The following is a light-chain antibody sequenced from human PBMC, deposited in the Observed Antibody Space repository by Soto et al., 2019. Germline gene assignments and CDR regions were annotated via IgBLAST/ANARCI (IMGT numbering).Light chain of an antibody. V-gene: IGKV3-20*01. J-gene: IGKJ1*01. CDR3: QQYGSSPRT. CDR1: QSVSSSY. Sequence: EIVLTQSPGTLSLSPGERATLSCRASQSVSSSYLAWYQQKPGQAPRLLIYGASSRATGIPDSFSGSGSGTDFTLTISRLEPEDFAVYYCQQYGSSPRTFGQGTKVEIK. CDR2: GAS.